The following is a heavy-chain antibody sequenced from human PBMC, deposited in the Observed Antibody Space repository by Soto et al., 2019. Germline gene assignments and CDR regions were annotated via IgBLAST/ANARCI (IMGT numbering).Heavy chain of an antibody. Sequence: ASAKVSCKDSGYTFTSYGLSWVRQAPGQGLEWMGWISAYNGNTNYAQKLQGRVTMTTDTSTSTAYMELSSLRSEDTAVYYCAADMISGSYGAFDIWGKGTMVPVSS. CDR1: GYTFTSYG. CDR2: ISAYNGNT. D-gene: IGHD3-10*01. J-gene: IGHJ3*02. V-gene: IGHV1-18*01. CDR3: AADMISGSYGAFDI.